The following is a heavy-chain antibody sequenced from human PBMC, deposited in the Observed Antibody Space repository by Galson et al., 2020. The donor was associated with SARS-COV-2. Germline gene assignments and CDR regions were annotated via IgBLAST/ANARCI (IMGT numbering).Heavy chain of an antibody. Sequence: GESLKISCAASGFTFSSYAMHWVRQAPGKGLEWVAVISYDGSNKYYADSVKGRFTISRDNSKNTLYLQMNSLRAEDTAVYYCARVCSGWYTSTYETRPQQREFDYWGQGTLVTVSS. CDR2: ISYDGSNK. CDR3: ARVCSGWYTSTYETRPQQREFDY. CDR1: GFTFSSYA. D-gene: IGHD6-19*01. V-gene: IGHV3-30*04. J-gene: IGHJ4*02.